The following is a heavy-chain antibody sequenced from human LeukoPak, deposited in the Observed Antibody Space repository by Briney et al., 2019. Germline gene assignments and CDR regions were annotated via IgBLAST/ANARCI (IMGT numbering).Heavy chain of an antibody. CDR2: ISWDGGST. J-gene: IGHJ4*02. D-gene: IGHD3-22*01. CDR3: AKDRGYYDSSGYLDY. Sequence: GGSLRLSCAASGFTFDDYAMHWVRHAPGKGLEWVSLISWDGGSTYYADSVKGRFTISRDNSKNSLYLQMNSLRAEDTALYYCAKDRGYYDSSGYLDYWGQGTLVTVSS. V-gene: IGHV3-43D*03. CDR1: GFTFDDYA.